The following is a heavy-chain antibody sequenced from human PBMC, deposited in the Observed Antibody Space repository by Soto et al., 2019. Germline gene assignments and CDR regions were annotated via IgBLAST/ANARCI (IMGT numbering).Heavy chain of an antibody. CDR3: ARGFHYGSGDRGLDV. CDR2: INDSGST. V-gene: IGHV4-34*01. Sequence: QVHLQRWGAGLLKPSETLSLTCAVYGESFSGYFWTWIRQPPGKGLEWIGEINDSGSTNYNPSLESRVTISVATSKNQFSLKLSSMTAADTAVYYCARGFHYGSGDRGLDVWGQGTTVTVSS. J-gene: IGHJ6*02. CDR1: GESFSGYF. D-gene: IGHD3-10*01.